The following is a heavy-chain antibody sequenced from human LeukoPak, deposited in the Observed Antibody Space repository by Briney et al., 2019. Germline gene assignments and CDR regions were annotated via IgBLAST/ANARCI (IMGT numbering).Heavy chain of an antibody. CDR2: IWYDGSNK. CDR3: ARDYAELALRPPPHCDY. CDR1: GFTFISYG. D-gene: IGHD5-12*01. J-gene: IGHJ4*02. V-gene: IGHV3-33*01. Sequence: RGSLRHSCAASGFTFISYGMHWVRQAPGKGLEWVAVIWYDGSNKYYADSVKGRFTISRDNSKNTLYLQMNSLRAEGTAVYYCARDYAELALRPPPHCDYGGQGTLVTVSS.